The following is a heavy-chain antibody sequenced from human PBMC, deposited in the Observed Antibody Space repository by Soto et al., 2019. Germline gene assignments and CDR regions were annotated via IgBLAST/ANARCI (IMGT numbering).Heavy chain of an antibody. CDR2: IIPIFGTA. V-gene: IGHV1-69*01. Sequence: QVQLVQSGAEVKKPGSSVKVSCKASGGTFSSYAISWVRQAPGQGLEWMGGIIPIFGTANYAQKLQGRATITADESTTTAKMEMSRLRYDATAVYYGARGEYSGYTYSYYYGMDVWGQGTTVTVSS. J-gene: IGHJ6*02. CDR1: GGTFSSYA. D-gene: IGHD5-12*01. CDR3: ARGEYSGYTYSYYYGMDV.